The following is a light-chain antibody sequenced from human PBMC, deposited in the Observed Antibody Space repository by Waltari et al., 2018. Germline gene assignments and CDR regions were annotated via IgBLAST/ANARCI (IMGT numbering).Light chain of an antibody. CDR3: SSFTSSTTGI. Sequence: SALPQPDSVSGSPGQSITISCSGISSDSGGYEYVSWYQQHPGKAPKVIIYDVNNRPSGVSNRFSGSKSGSSASLTISGLQAEDEADYYCSSFTSSTTGIFGGGTKVTVL. J-gene: IGLJ2*01. CDR2: DVN. CDR1: SSDSGGYEY. V-gene: IGLV2-14*03.